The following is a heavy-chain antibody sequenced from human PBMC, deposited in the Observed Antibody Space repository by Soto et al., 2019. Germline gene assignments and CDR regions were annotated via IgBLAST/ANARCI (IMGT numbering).Heavy chain of an antibody. D-gene: IGHD4-17*01. CDR2: IYHSGST. CDR1: GGSISSGGYF. CDR3: ARASTTVTILDY. J-gene: IGHJ4*02. V-gene: IGHV4-30-2*01. Sequence: PSETLSLTCAVSGGSISSGGYFWSWIRQPPGKGLEWIGYIYHSGSTYYNPSLKSRVSISVDRSKNQFSLKLSSVTAADTAVYYWARASTTVTILDYWGQGTLVTVSS.